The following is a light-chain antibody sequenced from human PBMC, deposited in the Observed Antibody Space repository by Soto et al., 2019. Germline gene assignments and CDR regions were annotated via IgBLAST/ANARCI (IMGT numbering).Light chain of an antibody. CDR3: QQRSSWLWT. V-gene: IGKV3-11*01. CDR1: QSVGSF. Sequence: IVLTQSPATLSLSPGERATRSCRASQSVGSFLAWYQQKRGQAPRLLIYDASNRATGIPARFSGSGSGTDFTLTISSLEPEDFTVYYCQQRSSWLWTFGQGTKVEIK. CDR2: DAS. J-gene: IGKJ1*01.